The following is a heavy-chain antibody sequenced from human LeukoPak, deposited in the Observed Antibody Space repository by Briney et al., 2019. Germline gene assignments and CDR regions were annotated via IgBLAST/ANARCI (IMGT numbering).Heavy chain of an antibody. CDR1: GFTFSSYS. J-gene: IGHJ6*02. D-gene: IGHD3-9*01. CDR2: ISSSSSYI. CDR3: ARDLERSYDILTGYYPKNYYYGMDV. Sequence: GGSLRLSCAASGFTFSSYSMNWVRQAPGKGLEWVSSISSSSSYIYYADSVKGRFTISRDNAKNSLYLQMNSLRAEDTAVYYCARDLERSYDILTGYYPKNYYYGMDVWGQGTTVTVSS. V-gene: IGHV3-21*01.